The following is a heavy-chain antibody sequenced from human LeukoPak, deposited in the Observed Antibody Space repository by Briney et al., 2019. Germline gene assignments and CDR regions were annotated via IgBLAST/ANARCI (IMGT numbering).Heavy chain of an antibody. CDR3: ARDHNSYGYISWFDP. D-gene: IGHD5-18*01. Sequence: GGSLRLSCAASGFTFSSYSMNWVRQAPGKGLEWVSYISSSSSTIYYADSVKGRFTISRDNAKNSLYLQMNSLRAEDTAVYYCARDHNSYGYISWFDPWGQGTLVTVSS. J-gene: IGHJ5*02. CDR2: ISSSSSTI. V-gene: IGHV3-48*01. CDR1: GFTFSSYS.